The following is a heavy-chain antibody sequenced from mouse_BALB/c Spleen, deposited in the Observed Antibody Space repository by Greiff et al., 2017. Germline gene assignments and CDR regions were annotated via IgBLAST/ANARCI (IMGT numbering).Heavy chain of an antibody. CDR2: IWAGGST. J-gene: IGHJ4*01. V-gene: IGHV2-9*02. D-gene: IGHD2-4*01. CDR1: GFSLTSYG. CDR3: ARGGITTGYYAMDY. Sequence: VQLQQSGPGLVAPSQSLSITCTVSGFSLTSYGVHWVRQPPGKGLEWLGVIWAGGSTNYNSALMSRLSISKDNSKSQVFLKMNSLQTDDTAMYYCARGGITTGYYAMDYWGQGTSVTVSS.